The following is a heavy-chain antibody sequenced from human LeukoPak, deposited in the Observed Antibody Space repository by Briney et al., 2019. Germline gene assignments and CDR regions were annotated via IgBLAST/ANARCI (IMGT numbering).Heavy chain of an antibody. Sequence: GGSLRLSCAASGFTFDDYAMHWVRQAPGKGLEWVSGISWNSGSIGYADSVKGRFTISRDNAKNSPYLQMNSLRAEDTALYYCAKDLSHYYGSVAFDYWGQGTLVTVSS. J-gene: IGHJ4*02. V-gene: IGHV3-9*01. CDR3: AKDLSHYYGSVAFDY. CDR1: GFTFDDYA. D-gene: IGHD3-10*01. CDR2: ISWNSGSI.